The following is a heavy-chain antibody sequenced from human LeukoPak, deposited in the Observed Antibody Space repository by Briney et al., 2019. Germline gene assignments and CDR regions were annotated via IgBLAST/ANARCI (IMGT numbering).Heavy chain of an antibody. Sequence: SETLSLACTVSGGSISNYYWSWIRQPPGKGLEWIGYTHYSGSTNYNPSLKSRVTISVDTSKNQFSLKLSSVTAADTAVYYCARDLAGNYGDYLRYWFDPWGQGTLVTVSS. CDR1: GGSISNYY. J-gene: IGHJ5*02. CDR3: ARDLAGNYGDYLRYWFDP. D-gene: IGHD4-17*01. V-gene: IGHV4-59*01. CDR2: THYSGST.